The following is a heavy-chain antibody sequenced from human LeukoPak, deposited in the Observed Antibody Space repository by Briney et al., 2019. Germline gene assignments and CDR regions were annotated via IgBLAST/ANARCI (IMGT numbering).Heavy chain of an antibody. D-gene: IGHD3-3*01. CDR2: MNPNSGNT. J-gene: IGHJ6*03. V-gene: IGHV1-8*01. Sequence: GASVKVSFKASAYTFTIYDINWVRQATGQGLGWMGLMNPNSGNTGYAQKFQGRVTMTRNTSISTAYMELSSLRSEDTAVYYCARGNGASCYDFWSGYYFAPYYYYMDVWGKGTTVTVSS. CDR3: ARGNGASCYDFWSGYYFAPYYYYMDV. CDR1: AYTFTIYD.